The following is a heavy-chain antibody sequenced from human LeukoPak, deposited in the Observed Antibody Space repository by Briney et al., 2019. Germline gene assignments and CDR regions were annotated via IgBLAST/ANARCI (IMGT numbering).Heavy chain of an antibody. D-gene: IGHD3-10*01. V-gene: IGHV4-39*07. J-gene: IGHJ6*01. CDR1: GGSISSSSYY. CDR3: AWLYGWGSPSYYGMDV. Sequence: SETLSLTCTASGGSISSSSYYWGWIRQPPGKGREWIGCIYYSGCTYYNPYLTSRVTVSVDTSKNQFSLKLSSVTDAETAVYYCAWLYGWGSPSYYGMDVWGQGTTVTVAS. CDR2: IYYSGCT.